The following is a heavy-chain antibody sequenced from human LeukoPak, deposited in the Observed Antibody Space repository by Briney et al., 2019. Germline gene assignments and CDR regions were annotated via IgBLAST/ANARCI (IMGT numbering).Heavy chain of an antibody. Sequence: GGSLRLSCATSGFTFSSNYMSWVRQAPGKGLEWVSVIYDSGTTYYADSVKGRFLIFRDTSKNTVDLQMNSLRVEDTAVYYCAGRRSSGWYAYWGQGTLVTVSS. CDR3: AGRRSSGWYAY. V-gene: IGHV3-53*01. J-gene: IGHJ4*02. D-gene: IGHD6-19*01. CDR2: IYDSGTT. CDR1: GFTFSSNY.